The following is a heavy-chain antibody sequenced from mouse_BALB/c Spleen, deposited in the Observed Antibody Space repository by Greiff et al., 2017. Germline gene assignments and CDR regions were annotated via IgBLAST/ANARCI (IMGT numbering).Heavy chain of an antibody. CDR3: ARSLRYGNYLWYFDV. CDR2: VNPNNGGT. J-gene: IGHJ1*01. Sequence: VQLQQSGPELVKPGASMKISCKASGYTFTDYYMNWVKQSHGKSLEWIGLVNPNNGGTSYNQKFKGKATLTVDKSSSTAYMELRSLTSEDSAVYYCARSLRYGNYLWYFDVWGAGTTVTVSS. V-gene: IGHV1-26*01. D-gene: IGHD2-10*02. CDR1: GYTFTDYY.